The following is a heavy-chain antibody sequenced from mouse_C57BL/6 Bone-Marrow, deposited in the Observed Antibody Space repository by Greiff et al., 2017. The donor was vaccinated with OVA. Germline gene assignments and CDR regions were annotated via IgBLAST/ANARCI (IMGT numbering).Heavy chain of an antibody. J-gene: IGHJ2*01. CDR2: ISYDGSN. CDR3: ARGGTTVVEKRLDY. Sequence: EVKLEESGPGLVKPSQSLSLTCSVTGYSITSGYYWNWIRQFPGNKLEWMGYISYDGSNNYNPSLKNRISITRDTSKNQFFLKLNSVTTEDTATYYCARGGTTVVEKRLDYWGQGTTLTVSS. V-gene: IGHV3-6*01. D-gene: IGHD1-1*01. CDR1: GYSITSGYY.